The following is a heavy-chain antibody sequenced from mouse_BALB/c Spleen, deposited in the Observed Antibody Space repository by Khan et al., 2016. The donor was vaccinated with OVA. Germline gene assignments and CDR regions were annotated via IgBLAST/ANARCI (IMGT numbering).Heavy chain of an antibody. CDR3: ARAGYGGFAH. Sequence: QMQLEESGPELVKPGASVKMSCKASGYTFTDFLISWLKQRPGQGLEWIGEIYPGRGYIYYNEKFKGKATLTSDKSSNTAYMQLTSLTSEDSAVYFCARAGYGGFAHWGQGTLVTVSA. V-gene: IGHV1-77*01. D-gene: IGHD3-2*02. CDR2: IYPGRGYI. J-gene: IGHJ3*01. CDR1: GYTFTDFL.